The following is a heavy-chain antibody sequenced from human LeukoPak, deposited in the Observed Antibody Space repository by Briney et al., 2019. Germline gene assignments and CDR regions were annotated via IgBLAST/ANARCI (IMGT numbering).Heavy chain of an antibody. J-gene: IGHJ3*02. CDR2: IWYDGSSK. CDR3: ARRDSASVWAFDI. CDR1: GFTFSNYG. V-gene: IGHV3-33*01. Sequence: PGGSLRLSCAASGFTFSNYGMHWVRQAPGKGLEWVAFIWYDGSSKYYGDSVKGRFTISRDNSKNTLYLQMNSLRAEDTAVYYCARRDSASVWAFDIWGQGTMVTVSS. D-gene: IGHD1-26*01.